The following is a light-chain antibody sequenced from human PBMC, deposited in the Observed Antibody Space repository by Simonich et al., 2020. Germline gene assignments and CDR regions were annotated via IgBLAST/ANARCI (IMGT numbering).Light chain of an antibody. V-gene: IGKV3-15*01. CDR2: GAS. Sequence: EIVMTQSPATLSVSPGERATLSCRASQSLNSNFAWYQQKPGQAPRLLIYGASTRATGIPARFSGSGSGTDFTLTISSLQAEDVAVYYCQQYYSTPYTFGQGTKLEIK. J-gene: IGKJ2*01. CDR3: QQYYSTPYT. CDR1: QSLNSN.